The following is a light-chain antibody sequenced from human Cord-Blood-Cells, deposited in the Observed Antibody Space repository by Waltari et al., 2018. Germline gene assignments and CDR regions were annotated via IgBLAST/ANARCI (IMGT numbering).Light chain of an antibody. Sequence: QSALTQPASVSGSPGQSITISCTGTSSDVGSYNLVSWYQQHPGKAPKLMIYEVSKRPSGVSNRFSGSKSGNTDSLTISGLQAEDEAEYYCCSYAGSSTVVFGGGTKLTVL. CDR3: CSYAGSSTVV. CDR2: EVS. V-gene: IGLV2-23*02. CDR1: SSDVGSYNL. J-gene: IGLJ2*01.